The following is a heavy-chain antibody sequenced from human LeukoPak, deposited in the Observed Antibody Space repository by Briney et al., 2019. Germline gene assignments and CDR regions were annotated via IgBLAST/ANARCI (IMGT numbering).Heavy chain of an antibody. V-gene: IGHV1-18*01. CDR1: GYTLSSYG. CDR2: ITDYGGNT. CDR3: ARDQGRSGYGDYFGAFDY. D-gene: IGHD4-17*01. J-gene: IGHJ4*02. Sequence: ASVKVSCKASGYTLSSYGISWVRQAPGQGLEWMGWITDYGGNTNYAQKFQGRVTMTTDTFTSTAYMELRSLRSDDTAVYYCARDQGRSGYGDYFGAFDYLGQGTLVTVSS.